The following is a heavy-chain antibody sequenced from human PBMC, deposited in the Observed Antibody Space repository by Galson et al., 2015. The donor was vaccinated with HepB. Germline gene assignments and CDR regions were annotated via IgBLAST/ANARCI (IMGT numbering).Heavy chain of an antibody. CDR1: GFTFSSYS. V-gene: IGHV3-48*04. J-gene: IGHJ6*02. CDR2: ISSSSSTI. Sequence: SLRLSCAASGFTFSSYSMNWVRQAPGKGLEWVSYISSSSSTIYYADSVKGRFTISRDNAKNSLYLQLNSLRAEDTAVYYCARVGGSYLYSVMDVWGQGTTVTVSS. D-gene: IGHD1-26*01. CDR3: ARVGGSYLYSVMDV.